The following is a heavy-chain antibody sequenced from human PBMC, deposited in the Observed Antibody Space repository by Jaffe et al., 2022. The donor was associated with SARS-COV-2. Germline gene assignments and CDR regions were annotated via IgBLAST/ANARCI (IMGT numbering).Heavy chain of an antibody. J-gene: IGHJ4*02. V-gene: IGHV2-26*01. Sequence: QVTLKESGPVLVKPTETLTLTCTVSGFSLSNARMGVSWIRQPPGKALEWLAHIFSNDEKSYSTSLKSRLTISKDTSKSQVVLTMTNMDPVDTATYYCARTPSGGSFDGWGQGTLVTVSS. CDR1: GFSLSNARMG. CDR3: ARTPSGGSFDG. D-gene: IGHD6-6*01. CDR2: IFSNDEK.